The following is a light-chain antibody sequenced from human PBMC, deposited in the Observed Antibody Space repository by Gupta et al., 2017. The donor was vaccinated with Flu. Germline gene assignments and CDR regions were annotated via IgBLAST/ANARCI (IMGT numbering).Light chain of an antibody. V-gene: IGKV1-5*03. J-gene: IGKJ1*01. CDR1: QSISDS. CDR3: QEYDTYSGT. Sequence: PSPLSASVGDRVTITCRASQSISDSLAWYQHKPGKAPKLLIYKASHLQSGVPSRFSGSVSGTEFTLTISSLQADDLATYYCQEYDTYSGTFGQGTKVEIK. CDR2: KAS.